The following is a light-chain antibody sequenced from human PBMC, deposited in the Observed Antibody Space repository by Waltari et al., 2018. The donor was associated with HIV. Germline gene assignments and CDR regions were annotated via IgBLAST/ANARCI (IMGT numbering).Light chain of an antibody. Sequence: SYVLTQPPSVSVAPGQTATISCGGNNIGRKNVHWYQQKAGQAPVLFVYDDSDRPSGIPYQCSCSNSGHTAPLTIGRVEAGDEADYYVQVWDSSSDHVVFVTGTKVTVL. CDR2: DDS. CDR1: NIGRKN. V-gene: IGLV3-21*02. CDR3: QVWDSSSDHVV. J-gene: IGLJ1*01.